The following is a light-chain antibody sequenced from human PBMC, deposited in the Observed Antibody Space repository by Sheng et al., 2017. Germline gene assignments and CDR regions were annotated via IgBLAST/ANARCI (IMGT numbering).Light chain of an antibody. CDR3: AAWDDSVRGVV. CDR1: SSNIGSST. V-gene: IGLV1-44*01. CDR2: SNY. J-gene: IGLJ3*02. Sequence: QSVMTQPPSASGTPGQRVTISCSGSSSNIGSSTVTWYQHVPGTAPKLLIFSNYQRPSGVPDRFSGSKSGTSASLAITGLQSDDEADYFCAAWDDSVRGVVFGGGTKLTVL.